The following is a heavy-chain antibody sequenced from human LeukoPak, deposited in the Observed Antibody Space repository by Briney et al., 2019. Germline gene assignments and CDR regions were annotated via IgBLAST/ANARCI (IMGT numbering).Heavy chain of an antibody. Sequence: ASVKVSCKASGYTFTSYGITWVRQAPGQGLEWMGWISAYNGNTEYALKLQGRVTMTTDTSTNTAYMGLRSLRSDDTAVYYCATSYHYDSSGYPNYFDYWGQGTLVTVSS. V-gene: IGHV1-18*01. CDR3: ATSYHYDSSGYPNYFDY. CDR2: ISAYNGNT. D-gene: IGHD3-22*01. CDR1: GYTFTSYG. J-gene: IGHJ4*02.